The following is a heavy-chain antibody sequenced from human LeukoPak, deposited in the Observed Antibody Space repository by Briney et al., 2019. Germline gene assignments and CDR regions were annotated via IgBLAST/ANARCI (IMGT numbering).Heavy chain of an antibody. CDR3: ARAHIVGATSSYIY. V-gene: IGHV4-61*02. D-gene: IGHD1-26*01. J-gene: IGHJ4*02. CDR1: GGSISSGSYY. Sequence: PSETLSLICTVYGGSISSGSYYWSWIRQPAGKGLEWIGRIYTSGSTNYNPSLKSRVTISVDTSKNQFSLKLSSVTAAATAVYYCARAHIVGATSSYIYWGQGTLVTVSS. CDR2: IYTSGST.